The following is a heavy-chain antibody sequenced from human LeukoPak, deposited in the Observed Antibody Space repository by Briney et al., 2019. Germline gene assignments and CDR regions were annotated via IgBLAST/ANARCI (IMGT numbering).Heavy chain of an antibody. CDR3: ASDPGIAVAGTKASWFDP. J-gene: IGHJ5*02. V-gene: IGHV4-34*01. CDR2: INHSGST. CDR1: GGSFSGCY. D-gene: IGHD6-19*01. Sequence: SETLSLTCAVYGGSFSGCYWSWIRQPPGKGLEWIGEINHSGSTNYNPSLKSRVTISVDTSKNQFSLKLSSVTAADTAVYYCASDPGIAVAGTKASWFDPWGQGTLVTVSS.